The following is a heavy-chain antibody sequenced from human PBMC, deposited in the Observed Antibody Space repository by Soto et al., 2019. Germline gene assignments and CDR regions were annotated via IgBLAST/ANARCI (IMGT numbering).Heavy chain of an antibody. J-gene: IGHJ5*02. CDR1: GFSFSSYA. CDR3: AKSQSQGLFDCDIVTGYYPDWFDP. V-gene: IGHV3-23*01. D-gene: IGHD3-9*01. Sequence: HPGGSLRLSCAASGFSFSSYAMSWVRQAPGKGLEWVSAISGRGGSTYYADSVNGRFTISRDNSKNTLFLQMNSLRAEDTAVYYCAKSQSQGLFDCDIVTGYYPDWFDPWGQGT. CDR2: ISGRGGST.